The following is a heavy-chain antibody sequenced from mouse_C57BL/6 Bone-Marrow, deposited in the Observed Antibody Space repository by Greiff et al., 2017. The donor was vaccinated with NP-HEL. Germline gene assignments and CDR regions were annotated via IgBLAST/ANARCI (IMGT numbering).Heavy chain of an antibody. J-gene: IGHJ2*01. CDR3: ARRNYYFDY. Sequence: VQLVESGAELVKPGASVKMSCKASGYTFTSYWITWVKQRPGQGLEWIGDIYPGSGSTNYNEKFKSKATLTVDTSSSTAYMQLSSLTSEDSAVYYCARRNYYFDYWGQGTTLTVSS. CDR1: GYTFTSYW. V-gene: IGHV1-55*01. CDR2: IYPGSGST.